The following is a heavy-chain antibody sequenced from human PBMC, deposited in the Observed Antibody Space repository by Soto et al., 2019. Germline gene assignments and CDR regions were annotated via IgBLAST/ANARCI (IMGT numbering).Heavy chain of an antibody. CDR2: IYYSGST. D-gene: IGHD5-18*01. Sequence: PSETLSLTCTVSGGSISSGGYYWSWIRQHPGKGLEWIGYIYYSGSTYYNPSLKSRVTISVDTSKNQFSLKLSSVTAADTAVYYCARVDRGDTAMAIPNFDYWGQGTLVTVSS. V-gene: IGHV4-31*03. J-gene: IGHJ4*02. CDR3: ARVDRGDTAMAIPNFDY. CDR1: GGSISSGGYY.